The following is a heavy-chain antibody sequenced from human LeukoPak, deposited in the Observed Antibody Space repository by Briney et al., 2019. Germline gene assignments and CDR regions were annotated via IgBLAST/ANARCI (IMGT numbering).Heavy chain of an antibody. CDR3: ARHPRSGYSYGFDAFDT. CDR2: IYYSGSA. V-gene: IGHV4-39*01. J-gene: IGHJ3*02. Sequence: PSETLSLTCTVSGGSISSSSYYWGWIRQPPGKGLEWTGTIYYSGSAYYNPSLKSRVTISVDTSKNQFSLKLSSVPAADTPVYYWARHPRSGYSYGFDAFDTWGQGTMVTVSS. CDR1: GGSISSSSYY. D-gene: IGHD5-18*01.